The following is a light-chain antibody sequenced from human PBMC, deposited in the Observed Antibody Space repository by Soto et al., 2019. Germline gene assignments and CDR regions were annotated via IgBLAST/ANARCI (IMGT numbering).Light chain of an antibody. CDR1: ASNIGASYD. Sequence: QSVLTQPPSVSGAPGQRVTISCAGSASNIGASYDVHWYQQVPGTAPKLLIYGNFNRPSGVPDRFSGSKSGTSASLAITGLQAEDEADYYCQSYDRSLSGWVFGTGTKVTVL. CDR2: GNF. J-gene: IGLJ3*02. V-gene: IGLV1-40*01. CDR3: QSYDRSLSGWV.